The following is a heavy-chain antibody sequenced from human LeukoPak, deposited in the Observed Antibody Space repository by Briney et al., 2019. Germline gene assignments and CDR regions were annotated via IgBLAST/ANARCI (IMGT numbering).Heavy chain of an antibody. CDR1: GGSFSGYY. V-gene: IGHV4-34*01. J-gene: IGHJ6*03. Sequence: SETLSLTCAVYGGSFSGYYWSWIRQPPGKGLEWIGEINHSGSTNYNPSLKSRVTISVDTSKKQFSLKLSSVTAADTAVYYCGRERGYCSGGSCYSPNYYYYYMDVWGKGTTVTISS. D-gene: IGHD2-15*01. CDR3: GRERGYCSGGSCYSPNYYYYYMDV. CDR2: INHSGST.